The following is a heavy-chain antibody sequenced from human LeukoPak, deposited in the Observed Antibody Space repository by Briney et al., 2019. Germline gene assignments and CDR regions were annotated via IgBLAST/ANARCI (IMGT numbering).Heavy chain of an antibody. CDR3: ARDAIWGSPLYYFDY. CDR1: GFTFSSYA. V-gene: IGHV3-64*01. J-gene: IGHJ4*02. CDR2: ISSNGGST. D-gene: IGHD7-27*01. Sequence: SGGSLRLSCAASGFTFSSYAMHWVRRAPGKGLEYVSAISSNGGSTYYANSVKGRFTISRDNSKNTLYLQMGSLRAEDMAVYYCARDAIWGSPLYYFDYWGQGTLVTISS.